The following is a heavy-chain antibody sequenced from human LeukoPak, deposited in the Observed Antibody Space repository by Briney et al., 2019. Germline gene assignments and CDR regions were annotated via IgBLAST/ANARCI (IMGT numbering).Heavy chain of an antibody. Sequence: GGSLRLSCADSGFTFSDYYMSWIRQAPGKGLEWVSYISSSSSYTNYADSVKGRFTISRDNAKNSLYLQMNSLRAEDTAVYYCARAYSGSALYYYGMDVWGHGTTVTVSS. V-gene: IGHV3-11*05. CDR1: GFTFSDYY. CDR2: ISSSSSYT. D-gene: IGHD1-26*01. J-gene: IGHJ6*02. CDR3: ARAYSGSALYYYGMDV.